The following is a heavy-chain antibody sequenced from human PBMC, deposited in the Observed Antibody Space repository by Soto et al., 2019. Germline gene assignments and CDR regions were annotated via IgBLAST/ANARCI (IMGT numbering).Heavy chain of an antibody. J-gene: IGHJ6*02. D-gene: IGHD3-22*01. CDR2: IVVGSGNT. CDR3: AADRLYYYDSSGYYYPSYYYGMDV. Sequence: SVKVSCKASGGPFSSYAISWVRQARGQRLEWIGWIVVGSGNTNYAQKFQERVTITRDMSTSTAYMELSSLRSEDTAVYYCAADRLYYYDSSGYYYPSYYYGMDVWGQGTTVTVSS. V-gene: IGHV1-58*02. CDR1: GGPFSSYA.